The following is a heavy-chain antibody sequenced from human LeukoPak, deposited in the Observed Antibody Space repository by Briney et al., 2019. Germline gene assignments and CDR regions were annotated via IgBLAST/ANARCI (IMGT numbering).Heavy chain of an antibody. CDR3: ARRRLAFDRIWYGGGYFDY. CDR1: GGSFSGYY. CDR2: INHSGST. D-gene: IGHD6-13*01. V-gene: IGHV4-34*01. Sequence: SETLSLTCAVYGGSFSGYYWSWIRQPPGKGLERIGEINHSGSTNYNPSLKSRVTISVDTSKNLFSLKLSSVTAADTAVYYCARRRLAFDRIWYGGGYFDYWGQGTLVTVSS. J-gene: IGHJ4*02.